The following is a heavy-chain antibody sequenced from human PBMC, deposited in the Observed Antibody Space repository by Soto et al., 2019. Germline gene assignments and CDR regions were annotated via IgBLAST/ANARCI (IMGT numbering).Heavy chain of an antibody. CDR1: GGSISSGDYY. V-gene: IGHV4-30-4*01. CDR3: ARARFLAIGYYYYGMDV. J-gene: IGHJ6*02. CDR2: IYYSGST. Sequence: SETLSLTCTVSGGSISSGDYYWSWIRQPPGKGLEWIGYIYYSGSTYYNPSLKSRVTISVDTSKNQFSLKLSSVTAADTAVYYCARARFLAIGYYYYGMDVWGQGTTVTVSS. D-gene: IGHD3-3*01.